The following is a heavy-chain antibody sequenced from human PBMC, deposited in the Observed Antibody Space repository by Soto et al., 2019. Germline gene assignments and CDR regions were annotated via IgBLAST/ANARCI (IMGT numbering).Heavy chain of an antibody. CDR2: INHSGTT. V-gene: IGHV4-34*01. CDR3: ARGINDYGDYLVY. CDR1: GGSFDGYY. D-gene: IGHD4-17*01. J-gene: IGHJ4*02. Sequence: PSETLSLTCAVYGGSFDGYYRTWIRQPPGKGLEWIGEINHSGTTNYNPSLKNRVIISVDTSKNQFSLKVSSVTAADTAVYYCARGINDYGDYLVYWGQGTLVTVSS.